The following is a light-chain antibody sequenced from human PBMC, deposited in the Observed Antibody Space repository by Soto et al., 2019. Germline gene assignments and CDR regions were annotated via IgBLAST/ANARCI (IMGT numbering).Light chain of an antibody. CDR1: SSDVGGYNY. CDR2: DVS. V-gene: IGLV2-14*01. CDR3: SSYTSSSTLYV. J-gene: IGLJ1*01. Sequence: SVLTQPASVTGSPGQSITISSNGTSSDVGGYNYVSWYQQHPGKAPKLMIYDVSNRPSGVSNRFSGSKSGNTASLTISGLQAEDEADYYCSSYTSSSTLYVFGTGTKVTVL.